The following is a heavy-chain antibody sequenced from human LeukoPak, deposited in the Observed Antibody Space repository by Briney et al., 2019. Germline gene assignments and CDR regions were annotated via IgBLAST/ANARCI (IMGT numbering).Heavy chain of an antibody. CDR2: ISSSSRYI. CDR3: ARDSRHHRFLYWDWFDP. J-gene: IGHJ5*02. CDR1: GFTFDSYS. D-gene: IGHD2/OR15-2a*01. V-gene: IGHV3-21*06. Sequence: GGSLRLSCAASGFTFDSYSMNWVRQAPGKGLEWVSSISSSSRYIFYADSVKGRFTISRGNAKNSLYLHMNSLRAEDTAVYYCARDSRHHRFLYWDWFDPWGQGTLVTVSS.